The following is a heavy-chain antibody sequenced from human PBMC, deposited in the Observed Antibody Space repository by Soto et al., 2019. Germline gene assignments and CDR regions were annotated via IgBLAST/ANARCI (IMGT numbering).Heavy chain of an antibody. D-gene: IGHD6-19*01. CDR1: GFTFSSYA. V-gene: IGHV3-30-3*01. CDR2: ISYDGSNK. J-gene: IGHJ5*02. Sequence: GGSLRLSCAASGFTFSSYAMHWVRQAPGKGLEWVAVISYDGSNKYYADSVKGRFTISRDNSKNTLYLQMNSLRAEDTAVYYCARDSPPNRIAVAGGRFLIDPWGQGTLVTVSS. CDR3: ARDSPPNRIAVAGGRFLIDP.